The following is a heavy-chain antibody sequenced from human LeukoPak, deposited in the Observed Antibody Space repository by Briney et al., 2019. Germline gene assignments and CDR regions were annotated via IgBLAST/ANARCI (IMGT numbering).Heavy chain of an antibody. D-gene: IGHD6-13*01. J-gene: IGHJ5*02. Sequence: SETLSLTCTVSGGSISSYYWSWIRQPPGKGLEWIGYIYYSGSTNYNPSLKSRVTISVDTSKNQFSLKLSSVTAADTAVYYYVRVRRIGAALGWFDPWGQGTLVTVSS. CDR1: GGSISSYY. CDR3: VRVRRIGAALGWFDP. V-gene: IGHV4-59*12. CDR2: IYYSGST.